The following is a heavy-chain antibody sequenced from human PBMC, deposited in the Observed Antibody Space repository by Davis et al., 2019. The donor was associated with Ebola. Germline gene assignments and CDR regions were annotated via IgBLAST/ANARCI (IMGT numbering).Heavy chain of an antibody. CDR1: GYTFTSYG. CDR2: ISAYNGNT. CDR3: ARDMGMVQEANWFDP. V-gene: IGHV1-18*01. J-gene: IGHJ5*02. Sequence: AASVKVSCKASGYTFTSYGISWVRQAPGQGLEWMGWISAYNGNTNYAQKRQGRVTMTTDPSTSTAYMELRSLRSDDTAVYYCARDMGMVQEANWFDPWGQGTLVTVSS. D-gene: IGHD3-10*01.